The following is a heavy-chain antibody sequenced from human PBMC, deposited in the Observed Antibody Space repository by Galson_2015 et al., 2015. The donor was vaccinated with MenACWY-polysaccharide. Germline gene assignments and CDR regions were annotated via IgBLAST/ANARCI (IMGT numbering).Heavy chain of an antibody. D-gene: IGHD3-22*01. Sequence: SLRLSCAASGFAFSSHAMGWVRRAPGKGLEWVSSITGDGSTSFYADSVRGRFTLSKGNSQNTLFLQMNSLRAEDTALYYCAKISLLISNFDSRGQGTLVTVSS. CDR1: GFAFSSHA. V-gene: IGHV3-23*01. CDR3: AKISLLISNFDS. CDR2: ITGDGSTS. J-gene: IGHJ4*02.